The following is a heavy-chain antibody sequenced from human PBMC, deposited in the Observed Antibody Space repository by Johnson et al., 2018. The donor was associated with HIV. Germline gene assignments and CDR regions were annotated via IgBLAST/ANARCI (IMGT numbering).Heavy chain of an antibody. D-gene: IGHD6-6*01. J-gene: IGHJ3*02. CDR1: GFSISDSA. CDR2: ISYDGTNK. V-gene: IGHV3-30*04. Sequence: QVQLVESGGGVVQPGGSLRLSCLASGFSISDSAIHWVRQAPGKGLEWVAVISYDGTNKYFADSVKGRFNISRDNSKNTLYLQMNSLRAEDAAVYYCARDRGIAARPFRYAFDIWGQGTMVTVSS. CDR3: ARDRGIAARPFRYAFDI.